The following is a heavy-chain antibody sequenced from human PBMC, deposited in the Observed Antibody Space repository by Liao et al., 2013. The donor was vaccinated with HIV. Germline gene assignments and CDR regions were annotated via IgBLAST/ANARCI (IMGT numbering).Heavy chain of an antibody. J-gene: IGHJ4*02. D-gene: IGHD2-2*02. CDR3: ARGVNFYTSSFFRGTLEY. CDR1: GGSISSGSYY. CDR2: TYASGGT. Sequence: QVQLQESGPGLVKPSQTLSLTCTVSGGSISSGSYYWSWIRQPAGKGLEWIGRTYASGGTTYNPSLKSRVTMSVDTSNNQFSLKLSSVTAADTAVYYCARGVNFYTSSFFRGTLEYWGQGTLVTVSS. V-gene: IGHV4-61*02.